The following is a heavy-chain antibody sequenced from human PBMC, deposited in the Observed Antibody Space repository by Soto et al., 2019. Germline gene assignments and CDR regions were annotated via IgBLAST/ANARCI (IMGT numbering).Heavy chain of an antibody. CDR3: ARLMRFLGPYYFDY. D-gene: IGHD3-3*01. CDR2: IYYSGST. CDR1: GGSISSSSYY. J-gene: IGHJ4*02. Sequence: SETLSLTCTVSGGSISSSSYYWGWIRQPPGKGLEWIGSIYYSGSTYYNPSLKSRVTISVDTSKNQFSLKLSSVTAADTAVYYCARLMRFLGPYYFDYWGQGTLVTVSS. V-gene: IGHV4-39*01.